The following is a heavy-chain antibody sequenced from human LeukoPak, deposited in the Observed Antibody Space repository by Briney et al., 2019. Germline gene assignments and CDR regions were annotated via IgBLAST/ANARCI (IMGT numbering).Heavy chain of an antibody. D-gene: IGHD3-22*01. J-gene: IGHJ4*02. CDR3: ARDPPDYYDSSGYYGHFDY. V-gene: IGHV1-2*02. CDR2: INPNSGGT. Sequence: ASVKVSCKASGYTFTDYYIHWVRQAPGQGLEWMGWINPNSGGTNYAQKFQGRVTMTRDTSISTAYMELSRLRSDDTAVYYCARDPPDYYDSSGYYGHFDYWGQGTLVTVSS. CDR1: GYTFTDYY.